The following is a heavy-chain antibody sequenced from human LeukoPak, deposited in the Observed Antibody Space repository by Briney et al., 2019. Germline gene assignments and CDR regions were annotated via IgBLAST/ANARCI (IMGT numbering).Heavy chain of an antibody. V-gene: IGHV3-30*02. Sequence: PGGSLRLSCVASGFTFSSYGIHWVHQAPGKGLEWMAFIRYDGSNKYYADSVKGRFTISRDNSKNTLYLQMNSLRAEDTAVYYCAKGRVGATYYFDYWGQGTLVTVSS. CDR1: GFTFSSYG. D-gene: IGHD1-26*01. CDR3: AKGRVGATYYFDY. CDR2: IRYDGSNK. J-gene: IGHJ4*02.